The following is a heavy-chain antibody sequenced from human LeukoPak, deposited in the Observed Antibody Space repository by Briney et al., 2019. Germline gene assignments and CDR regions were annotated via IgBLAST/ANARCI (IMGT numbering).Heavy chain of an antibody. D-gene: IGHD1-26*01. J-gene: IGHJ5*02. CDR3: ARDPGSGATRWFDP. CDR1: GFTFSDYY. Sequence: GGSLRLSCAASGFTFSDYYMSWIRQAPGKGLEWVSYISSSGSTIYYADSVKGRFTISRDNAKNSLYLQMNSLRAEDTAVYYCARDPGSGATRWFDPWGQGTLVTVSS. V-gene: IGHV3-11*01. CDR2: ISSSGSTI.